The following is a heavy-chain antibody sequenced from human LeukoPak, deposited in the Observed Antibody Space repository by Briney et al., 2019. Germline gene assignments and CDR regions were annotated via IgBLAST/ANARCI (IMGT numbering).Heavy chain of an antibody. V-gene: IGHV3-74*01. Sequence: PGGSLRLSCEASGFTLRSYWMHWVRQAPGKGLVWVSRINSDGYSTSYAGSVKGRFTISRDNAKNTLYLQMNSLRTEDTALYYCAKDETSEAYNVLTGAYYYYYYMDVWGKGTTVTVSS. D-gene: IGHD3-9*01. CDR3: AKDETSEAYNVLTGAYYYYYYMDV. CDR2: INSDGYST. J-gene: IGHJ6*03. CDR1: GFTLRSYW.